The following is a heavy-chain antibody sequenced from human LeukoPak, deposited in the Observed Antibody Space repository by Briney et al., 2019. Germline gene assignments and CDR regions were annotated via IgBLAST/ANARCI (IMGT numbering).Heavy chain of an antibody. CDR1: GFTFSSYA. V-gene: IGHV3-23*01. J-gene: IGHJ3*02. CDR3: AKSVMITFGGVIGAFDI. Sequence: GGPLRLSCAASGFTFSSYAMSWVRQAPGKGLEWVSAISGSGGSTYYADSVKGRFTISRDNSKNTLYLQMNSLRAEDTAVYYCAKSVMITFGGVIGAFDIWGQGTMVTVSS. CDR2: ISGSGGST. D-gene: IGHD3-16*02.